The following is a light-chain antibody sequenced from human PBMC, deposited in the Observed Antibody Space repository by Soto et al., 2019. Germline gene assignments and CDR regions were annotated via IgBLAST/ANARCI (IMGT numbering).Light chain of an antibody. J-gene: IGLJ1*01. V-gene: IGLV2-14*01. CDR1: SSDVGAYNY. Sequence: QSALTQPASVSGSPGQSITISCTGTSSDVGAYNYVSWYQQHPGKAPKLMIYEVNYRPSGVSNRFSGSKSGITASLTISGLQAKDEADYYCSSYASTSTAVFGTGTKVTVL. CDR3: SSYASTSTAV. CDR2: EVN.